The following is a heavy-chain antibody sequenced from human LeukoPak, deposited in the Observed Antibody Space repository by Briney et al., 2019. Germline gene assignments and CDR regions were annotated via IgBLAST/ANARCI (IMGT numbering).Heavy chain of an antibody. V-gene: IGHV1-69*04. D-gene: IGHD2-2*01. Sequence: GASVKVSCKASGGTFSSYTISWVRQAPGQGLEWMGRTIPILGIANYAQKFQGRVTITADKSTSTAYMELSSLRSEDTAVYYCARDGYCGSTSCQNWFDPWGQGTLVTVSS. CDR2: TIPILGIA. CDR1: GGTFSSYT. CDR3: ARDGYCGSTSCQNWFDP. J-gene: IGHJ5*02.